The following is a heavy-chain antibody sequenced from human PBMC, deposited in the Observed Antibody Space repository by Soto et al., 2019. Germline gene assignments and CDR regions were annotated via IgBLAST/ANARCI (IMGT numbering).Heavy chain of an antibody. CDR3: ARDGIVHYGDYGLDAFAI. D-gene: IGHD4-17*01. CDR1: GFTVSSNY. V-gene: IGHV3-53*04. CDR2: IYSGGST. J-gene: IGHJ3*02. Sequence: EVQLVESGGGLVQPGGSLRLSCAASGFTVSSNYMSWVRQAPGKGLEWVSVIYSGGSTYYADSVKGRFTISRHNSKNTLYLQMNSLRAEDTAVYYCARDGIVHYGDYGLDAFAIWGQGTMVTVSS.